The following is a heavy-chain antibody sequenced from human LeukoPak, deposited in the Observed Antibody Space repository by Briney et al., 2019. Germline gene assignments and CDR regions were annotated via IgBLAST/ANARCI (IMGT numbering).Heavy chain of an antibody. D-gene: IGHD2-21*01. CDR2: IRRKRNGYTT. J-gene: IGHJ3*02. Sequence: GGSLRLSCAASGFTFSDYILDWVRQAPVKGLEWVCRIRRKRNGYTTEFAASVKGRFTISRDESENSLYLNMNKLRTEGTAVYYCSRDGRQGDKSAFDIWGQGTMVSVSS. CDR3: SRDGRQGDKSAFDI. CDR1: GFTFSDYI. V-gene: IGHV3-72*01.